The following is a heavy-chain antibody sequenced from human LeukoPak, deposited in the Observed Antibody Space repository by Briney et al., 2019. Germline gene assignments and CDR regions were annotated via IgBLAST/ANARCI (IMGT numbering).Heavy chain of an antibody. D-gene: IGHD5-12*01. J-gene: IGHJ2*01. V-gene: IGHV3-72*01. CDR2: TKDKPNSYTT. CDR3: GRQVGYGRWYFDL. CDR1: GFTSSDHY. Sequence: GGSLRLSCAASGFTSSDHYMDWVRQSPGKGLEWVGRTKDKPNSYTTEYAASVRGRFTISRDDSKNSVYLQMNSLKTEDTAVYYCGRQVGYGRWYFDLWGRGTLVTVSS.